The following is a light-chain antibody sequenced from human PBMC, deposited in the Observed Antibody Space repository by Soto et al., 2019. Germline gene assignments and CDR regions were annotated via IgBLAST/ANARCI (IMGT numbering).Light chain of an antibody. CDR3: QQSHTWT. CDR1: QTISSY. CDR2: AAS. Sequence: DIQMTQSPSSLSASEGDRVTITCRASQTISSYLNWYQQKPGNAPKVLIYAASSLRSGVPSRFSGSGSGTDFTLTISSLQPEDFATYYCQQSHTWTFGQGTKVELK. V-gene: IGKV1-39*01. J-gene: IGKJ1*01.